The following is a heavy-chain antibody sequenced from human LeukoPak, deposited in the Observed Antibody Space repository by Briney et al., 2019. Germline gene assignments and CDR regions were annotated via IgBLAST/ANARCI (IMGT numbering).Heavy chain of an antibody. CDR2: IYHSGST. CDR1: GYSISSGYY. J-gene: IGHJ4*02. Sequence: PSETLSLTCAVSGYSISSGYYWGWIRQPPGKGLEWIGSIYHSGSTYYNPSLKSRVTISVDTSKNQFSLKLSSVTAADTAVYYCAGEVDLQAYGVVTCYPSFTYGGQGTLVTVSS. CDR3: AGEVDLQAYGVVTCYPSFTY. V-gene: IGHV4-38-2*01. D-gene: IGHD2-2*01.